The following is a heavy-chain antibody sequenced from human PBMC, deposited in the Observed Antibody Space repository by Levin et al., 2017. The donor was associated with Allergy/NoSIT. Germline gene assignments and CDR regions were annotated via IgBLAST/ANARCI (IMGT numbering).Heavy chain of an antibody. CDR2: ISYDGSNK. Sequence: GESLKISCAASGFTFSSYGMHWVRQAPGKGLEWVAVISYDGSNKYYADSVKGRFTISRDNSKNTLYLQMNSLRAEDTAVYYCAKDLGYLALDYWGQGTLVTVSS. J-gene: IGHJ4*02. V-gene: IGHV3-30*18. CDR3: AKDLGYLALDY. D-gene: IGHD2-15*01. CDR1: GFTFSSYG.